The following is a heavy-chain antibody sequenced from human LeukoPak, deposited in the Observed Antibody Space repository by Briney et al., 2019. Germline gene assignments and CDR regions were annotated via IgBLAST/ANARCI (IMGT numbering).Heavy chain of an antibody. V-gene: IGHV1-3*01. J-gene: IGHJ4*02. CDR1: GYTFTSYA. CDR3: ARDECGGGSCYDF. Sequence: ASVTVSFKASGYTFTSYAMHWVRQPPGQRLEWMGWINAGNGNTKYSQKFQGRVTITRDTSASTAYMELSSLRSEDGAVYYCARDECGGGSCYDFWGQGTLVTVSS. D-gene: IGHD2-15*01. CDR2: INAGNGNT.